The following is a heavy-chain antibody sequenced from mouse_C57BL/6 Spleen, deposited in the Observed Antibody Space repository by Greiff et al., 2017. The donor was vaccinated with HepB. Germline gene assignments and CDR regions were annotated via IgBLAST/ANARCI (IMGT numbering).Heavy chain of an antibody. J-gene: IGHJ2*01. CDR3: ARQGDGHPYFDY. Sequence: EVQLVESGGDLVKPGGSLKLSCAASGFTFSSYGMSWVRQTPDKRLEWVATISSGGSYTYYPDSVKGRFTISRDNAKNTVYLHMSSLKSEDTAMYYCARQGDGHPYFDYWGQGTTLTVSS. CDR1: GFTFSSYG. V-gene: IGHV5-6*01. D-gene: IGHD1-1*01. CDR2: ISSGGSYT.